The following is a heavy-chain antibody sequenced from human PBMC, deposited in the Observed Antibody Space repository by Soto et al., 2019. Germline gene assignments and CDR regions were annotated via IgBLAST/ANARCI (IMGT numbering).Heavy chain of an antibody. Sequence: GGSLGLFCAASGFTFSRYGMHWVRQAPGKGLEWVAVVWYDGSNKYYADSVKGRFTISRDNSKNTLYLQMNSLRAEDTAVYYCARGSLGAYYDFWSGYPWTMDDWGQLTTVTVSS. CDR2: VWYDGSNK. CDR3: ARGSLGAYYDFWSGYPWTMDD. CDR1: GFTFSRYG. V-gene: IGHV3-33*01. D-gene: IGHD3-3*01. J-gene: IGHJ6*02.